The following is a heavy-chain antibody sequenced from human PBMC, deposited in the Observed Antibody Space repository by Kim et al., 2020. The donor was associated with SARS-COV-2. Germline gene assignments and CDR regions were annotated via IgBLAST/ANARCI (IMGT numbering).Heavy chain of an antibody. V-gene: IGHV3-48*02. D-gene: IGHD5-18*01. CDR3: ARPSGYSYYFDY. CDR1: GFSFSSYS. CDR2: ISSSNSII. J-gene: IGHJ4*02. Sequence: GGSLRLSCAASGFSFSSYSMNWVRQAPGKGLEWVSHISSSNSIIYYADSVKGRFTISRDNAKNSLYLQMNSLRDEDTAVYYCARPSGYSYYFDYWGQGTLVTVSS.